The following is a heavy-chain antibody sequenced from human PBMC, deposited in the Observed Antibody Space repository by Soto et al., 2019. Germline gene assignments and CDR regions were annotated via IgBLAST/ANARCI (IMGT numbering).Heavy chain of an antibody. J-gene: IGHJ4*02. CDR3: ARVSGTTGY. V-gene: IGHV3-11*06. Sequence: VGSLRLSCAAPGFTFSDYYMSWIRQAPGKGLEWVSYISSSSSYTNYADSVKGRFTISRDNAKNSLYLQMNSLRAEDTAVYYCARVSGTTGYWGQGTLVTVSS. CDR1: GFTFSDYY. CDR2: ISSSSSYT. D-gene: IGHD1-7*01.